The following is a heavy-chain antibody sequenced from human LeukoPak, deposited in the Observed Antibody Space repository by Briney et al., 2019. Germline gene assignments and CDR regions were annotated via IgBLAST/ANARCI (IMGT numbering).Heavy chain of an antibody. J-gene: IGHJ4*02. D-gene: IGHD6-6*01. CDR2: IYHSGST. CDR3: AREQARRYFDY. CDR1: GGSISSGGYS. V-gene: IGHV4-30-2*01. Sequence: SGTLSLTCAVSGGSISSGGYSWSWIRQPPGKGLEWIGYIYHSGSTYYNPSLKSRVTISVDRSKNQFSLKLSSVTAADTAVYYCAREQARRYFDYWGQGTLVTVSS.